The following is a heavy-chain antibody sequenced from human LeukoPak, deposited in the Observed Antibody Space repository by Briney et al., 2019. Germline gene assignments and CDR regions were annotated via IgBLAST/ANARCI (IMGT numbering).Heavy chain of an antibody. CDR1: GGSFSGYY. CDR2: INHSGST. J-gene: IGHJ4*02. V-gene: IGHV4-34*01. CDR3: ARGPYCSGGSCHSAVDY. D-gene: IGHD2-15*01. Sequence: SETLSLTCAVYGGSFSGYYWSWIRQPPGKGLEWIGEINHSGSTNYNPSLKSRVTTSVDTSKNQFSLKLSSVTAADTAVYYCARGPYCSGGSCHSAVDYWGQGTLVTVSS.